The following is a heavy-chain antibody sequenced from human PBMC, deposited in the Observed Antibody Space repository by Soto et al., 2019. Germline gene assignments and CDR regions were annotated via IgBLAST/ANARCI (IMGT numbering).Heavy chain of an antibody. J-gene: IGHJ6*02. D-gene: IGHD3-10*01. V-gene: IGHV3-53*01. Sequence: PGGSLRLSCAASGFTVSSNYMSWVRQAPGKGLEWVSVIYSGGSTYYADSVKGRFTISRDNSKNTLYLQMNSLRAEDTAVYYCARTLRSIITMVRGVIDGMDVWGQGTKVTVYS. CDR1: GFTVSSNY. CDR2: IYSGGST. CDR3: ARTLRSIITMVRGVIDGMDV.